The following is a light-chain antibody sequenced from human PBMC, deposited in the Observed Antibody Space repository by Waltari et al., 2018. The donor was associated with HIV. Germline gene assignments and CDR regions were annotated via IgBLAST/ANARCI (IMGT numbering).Light chain of an antibody. Sequence: QSALTQPTSVSGSPGQSLTISCPGTSRDVGGSHYVSWYQQHPGKAPKLMIYDVSNRPSGVSNRFSGSKSGNTASLTISGLQAEDEADYYCSSYTSSSTLFGGGTKLTVL. V-gene: IGLV2-14*03. CDR2: DVS. J-gene: IGLJ2*01. CDR3: SSYTSSSTL. CDR1: SRDVGGSHY.